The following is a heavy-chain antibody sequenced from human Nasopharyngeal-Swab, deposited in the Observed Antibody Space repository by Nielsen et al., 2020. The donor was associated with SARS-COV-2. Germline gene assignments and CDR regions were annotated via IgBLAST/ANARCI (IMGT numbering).Heavy chain of an antibody. J-gene: IGHJ3*02. Sequence: VRQAPGKGLEWVSAISGSGGSTYYADSVKGRFTISRGNSKNTLYLQMNSLRAEDTAVYYCAKLSPYYYGSGSSHDAFDIWGQGTMVTVSS. CDR3: AKLSPYYYGSGSSHDAFDI. D-gene: IGHD3-10*01. CDR2: ISGSGGST. V-gene: IGHV3-23*01.